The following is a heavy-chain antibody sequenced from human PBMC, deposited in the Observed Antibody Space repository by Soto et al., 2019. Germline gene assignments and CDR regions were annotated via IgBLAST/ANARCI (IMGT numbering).Heavy chain of an antibody. V-gene: IGHV3-23*01. D-gene: IGHD2-15*01. CDR2: ISGSGGST. CDR3: AKGPGGSGPHGGIKFWFDP. J-gene: IGHJ5*02. Sequence: VQLLESGGGLVQPGGSLRISCAASGFTFSSYAMSWVRQAPGKGLKWVSDISGSGGSTYYADSVKGRFTISRDNSKNTLYLQMNSLRAEDTAVYYCAKGPGGSGPHGGIKFWFDPWGQGTLVTVSS. CDR1: GFTFSSYA.